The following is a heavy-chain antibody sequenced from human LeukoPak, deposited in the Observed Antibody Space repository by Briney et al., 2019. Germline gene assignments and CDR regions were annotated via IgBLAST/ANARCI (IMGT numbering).Heavy chain of an antibody. D-gene: IGHD1-26*01. CDR2: IYYSGST. CDR3: AASRIVGASGYFDY. J-gene: IGHJ4*02. CDR1: GGSISSYY. V-gene: IGHV4-59*01. Sequence: SETLSLTCTVSGGSISSYYWSWIRQPPGKGLEWIGYIYYSGSTNYNPSLKSRVTISVDTSKNQFSLKLSSVTAADTAVYYCAASRIVGASGYFDYRGQGTLVTVSS.